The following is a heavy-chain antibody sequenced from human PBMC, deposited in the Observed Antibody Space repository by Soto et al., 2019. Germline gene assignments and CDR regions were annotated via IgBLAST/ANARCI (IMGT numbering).Heavy chain of an antibody. J-gene: IGHJ6*02. CDR3: ARDQRISYSSSSLFVMDV. CDR1: GGTFSSYA. CDR2: IIPIFGTA. V-gene: IGHV1-69*01. D-gene: IGHD6-13*01. Sequence: QVQLVQSGAEVKKPGSSVKVSCKASGGTFSSYAISWVRQAPGQGLEWMGGIIPIFGTANYAQKFQGRVKITADEDTSTAYMELRSRRSEDTPVYYCARDQRISYSSSSLFVMDVWGQGTTVTVSS.